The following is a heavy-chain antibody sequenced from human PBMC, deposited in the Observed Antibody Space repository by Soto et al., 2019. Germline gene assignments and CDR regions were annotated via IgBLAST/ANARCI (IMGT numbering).Heavy chain of an antibody. CDR3: AHKGPEDWPLDY. D-gene: IGHD3-9*01. CDR2: IYWDDSK. Sequence: QITLKESGPPLVRPTQTLTLTCAFSGFSLSTSGVGVGWIRQPPGKALEWLAVIYWDDSKHYSPSLRSRLTITNDTAKSQVVLTMTNMDPMDTGTYYCAHKGPEDWPLDYWGQGTLVTVSS. J-gene: IGHJ4*02. CDR1: GFSLSTSGVG. V-gene: IGHV2-5*02.